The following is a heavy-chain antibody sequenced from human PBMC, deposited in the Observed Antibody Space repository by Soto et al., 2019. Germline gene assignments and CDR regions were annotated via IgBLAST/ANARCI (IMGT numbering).Heavy chain of an antibody. CDR3: ARRPRDIVVVPAARGFNWFDP. D-gene: IGHD2-2*01. CDR1: GGSFSGYY. CDR2: INHSGST. Sequence: SETLSLTCAVYGGSFSGYYWSWIRQPPGKGLEWIGEINHSGSTNYNPSLKSRVTISVDTSKNQFSLKLSSVTAADTAVYYCARRPRDIVVVPAARGFNWFDPWGQGTLVTVSS. J-gene: IGHJ5*02. V-gene: IGHV4-34*01.